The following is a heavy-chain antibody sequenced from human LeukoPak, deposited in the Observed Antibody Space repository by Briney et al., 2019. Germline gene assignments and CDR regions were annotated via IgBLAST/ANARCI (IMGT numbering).Heavy chain of an antibody. Sequence: GGSLRLSCAASGFTVSWYGMHWVRQAPGKGLEWVAAMSHDGSNKYYADSLKCRFTISRDNSKNTLYLQMNSLRAEDTAVYYCAKESGVYCSGGSCYLDHWGQGTLVTVSS. CDR2: MSHDGSNK. D-gene: IGHD2-15*01. CDR1: GFTVSWYG. V-gene: IGHV3-30*18. J-gene: IGHJ4*02. CDR3: AKESGVYCSGGSCYLDH.